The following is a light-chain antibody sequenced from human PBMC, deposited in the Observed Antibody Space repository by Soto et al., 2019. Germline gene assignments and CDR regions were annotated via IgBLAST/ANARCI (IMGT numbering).Light chain of an antibody. CDR2: AAS. V-gene: IGKV1-9*01. Sequence: DIQLTQSPSFLSASVGDRVTITCRASQGINSYLAWYQQKPGKAPKLLIYAASTLQSGVPSRFSGSGSGTEFSLTISSLQPEDFATYFCQQLKSYPITFGQGTRLEIK. J-gene: IGKJ5*01. CDR1: QGINSY. CDR3: QQLKSYPIT.